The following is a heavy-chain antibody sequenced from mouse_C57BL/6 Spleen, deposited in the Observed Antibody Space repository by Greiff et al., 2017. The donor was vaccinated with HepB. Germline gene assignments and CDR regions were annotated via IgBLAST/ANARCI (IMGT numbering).Heavy chain of an antibody. J-gene: IGHJ1*03. Sequence: VQLQQSGAELAKPGASVKLSCKASGYTFTSYWMHWVKQRPGQGLEWIGYINPSSGYTKYNQKFKDKATLTADKSSSTAYMQLSSLTYEDSAVYYCAPYYGSRGGYFDVWGTGTTGTVSS. V-gene: IGHV1-7*01. CDR2: INPSSGYT. CDR1: GYTFTSYW. D-gene: IGHD1-1*01. CDR3: APYYGSRGGYFDV.